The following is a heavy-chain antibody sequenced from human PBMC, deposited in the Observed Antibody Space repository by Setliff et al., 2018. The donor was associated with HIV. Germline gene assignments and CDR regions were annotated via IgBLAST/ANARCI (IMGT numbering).Heavy chain of an antibody. CDR2: ISAYNGNT. D-gene: IGHD3-22*01. CDR3: ARVGPFAFDSSGYAEF. V-gene: IGHV1-18*01. CDR1: GYTFTNFG. J-gene: IGHJ4*02. Sequence: ASVKVSCKASGYTFTNFGISWVRQAPGQGLEWMGWISAYNGNTNYAQRLQGRVTVTTDTSTSTAYMELRGLRSDDTAVYFCARVGPFAFDSSGYAEFWGQGTLVTVSS.